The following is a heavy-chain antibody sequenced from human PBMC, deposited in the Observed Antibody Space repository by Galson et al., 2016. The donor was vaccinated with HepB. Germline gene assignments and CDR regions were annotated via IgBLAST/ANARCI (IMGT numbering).Heavy chain of an antibody. CDR2: INAAGTNI. D-gene: IGHD4-17*01. CDR1: GFTFSNYW. J-gene: IGHJ4*02. Sequence: SLRLSCAASGFTFSNYWMHWVRQGPGQGLVWVSRINAAGTNIKYADSVKGRFTVSRDSAKDTLFLELSNLTAEDTATYYCSRNYGDFDYWGQGTLVIVSS. CDR3: SRNYGDFDY. V-gene: IGHV3-74*01.